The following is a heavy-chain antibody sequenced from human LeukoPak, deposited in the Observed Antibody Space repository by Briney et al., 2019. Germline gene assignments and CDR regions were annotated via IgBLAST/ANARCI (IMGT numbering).Heavy chain of an antibody. Sequence: GESLKISCKGSGYSFTSYWSGWVRQMPGKGLEWMGVIYPGDSDTRYSPSFQGQVTISAEKSISTAYLQWSSLKASDTALYYCASRKKGMATAGFDYWGQGTLVTVSS. CDR1: GYSFTSYW. CDR3: ASRKKGMATAGFDY. J-gene: IGHJ4*02. CDR2: IYPGDSDT. V-gene: IGHV5-51*01. D-gene: IGHD5-24*01.